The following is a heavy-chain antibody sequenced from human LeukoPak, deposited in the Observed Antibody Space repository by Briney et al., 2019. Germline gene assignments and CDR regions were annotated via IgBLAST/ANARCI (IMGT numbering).Heavy chain of an antibody. V-gene: IGHV1-18*01. D-gene: IGHD3-10*01. CDR2: ISAYNGNT. CDR3: ARVLWFGELFTGDMDV. Sequence: ASVKVSCKASGYTFTSYGISWVRQAPGQGLEWMGWISAYNGNTNYAQKLQGRVTMTTDTSTSTAYMELSSLRSEDTAVYYCARVLWFGELFTGDMDVWGKGTTVTISS. CDR1: GYTFTSYG. J-gene: IGHJ6*03.